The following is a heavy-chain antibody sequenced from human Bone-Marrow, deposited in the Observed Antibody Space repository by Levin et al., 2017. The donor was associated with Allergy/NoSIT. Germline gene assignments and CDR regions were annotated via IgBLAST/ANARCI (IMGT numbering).Heavy chain of an antibody. Sequence: PGGSLRLSCAASGFTFSDYAMHWVRQAPGKGLEWVAAISYDGSNKYYTDSVKGPFTISRDNSNNTLSLQMNSLRVEDTAIYYCARGGMTTMTDFDYWGQGTLVTVSS. D-gene: IGHD5-24*01. CDR2: ISYDGSNK. CDR1: GFTFSDYA. J-gene: IGHJ4*02. V-gene: IGHV3-30*04. CDR3: ARGGMTTMTDFDY.